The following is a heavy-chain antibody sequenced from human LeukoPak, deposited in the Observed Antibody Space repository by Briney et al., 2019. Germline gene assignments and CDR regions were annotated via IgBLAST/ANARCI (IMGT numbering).Heavy chain of an antibody. V-gene: IGHV1-18*01. CDR3: ARDSVAGQRGYFQH. Sequence: ASVKVSCKASGYTFTSYGISWVRQAPGQGLEWMGWISAYNGNTDYAQKFQGRVTMTTDTSTSTAYMEQRSLRSDDTAVYYCARDSVAGQRGYFQHWGQGTLVTVSS. J-gene: IGHJ1*01. D-gene: IGHD6-19*01. CDR1: GYTFTSYG. CDR2: ISAYNGNT.